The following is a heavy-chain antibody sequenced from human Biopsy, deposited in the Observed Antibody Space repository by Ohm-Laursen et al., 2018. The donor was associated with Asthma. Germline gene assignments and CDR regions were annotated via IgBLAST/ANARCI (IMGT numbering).Heavy chain of an antibody. CDR3: ARKAGSCISRTCYSLDF. Sequence: SSVKVSCKSLGGTFNTYVISWVRQAPGQGLEWMGGINSVFGTTNYPQKFQDRVTITADDSTSTVYMELSSLRSEDTAVYYCARKAGSCISRTCYSLDFWGQGTLVTVSS. J-gene: IGHJ4*02. D-gene: IGHD2-2*01. V-gene: IGHV1-69*01. CDR2: INSVFGTT. CDR1: GGTFNTYV.